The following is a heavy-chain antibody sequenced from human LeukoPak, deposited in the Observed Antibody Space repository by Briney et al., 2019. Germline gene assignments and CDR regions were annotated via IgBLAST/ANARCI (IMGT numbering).Heavy chain of an antibody. J-gene: IGHJ4*02. Sequence: SETLSLTCTVSGGSMSSYYWNWIRQPPGKGLEWIGYICYSGSTNYNPSLKSRVTISVDPSKNQFSLKLSSVTAADTAVYYCARDSGSYYSTDYYFDYWGQGALVTVSS. D-gene: IGHD3-10*01. V-gene: IGHV4-59*12. CDR3: ARDSGSYYSTDYYFDY. CDR2: ICYSGST. CDR1: GGSMSSYY.